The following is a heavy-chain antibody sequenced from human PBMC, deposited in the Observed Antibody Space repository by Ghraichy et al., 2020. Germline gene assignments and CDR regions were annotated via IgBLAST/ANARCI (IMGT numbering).Heavy chain of an antibody. CDR3: ARGGYSSGWAIDY. D-gene: IGHD6-19*01. CDR2: INPNSVGT. CDR1: GYTFIDYY. V-gene: IGHV1-2*06. Sequence: ASVKVSCKASGYTFIDYYIHWVRQAPGQGLEWMGRINPNSVGTNYAQKFQGRVTMTRDTSISTAYMELSRQTSDDTAVYYCARGGYSSGWAIDYWGQGTLVTVSS. J-gene: IGHJ4*02.